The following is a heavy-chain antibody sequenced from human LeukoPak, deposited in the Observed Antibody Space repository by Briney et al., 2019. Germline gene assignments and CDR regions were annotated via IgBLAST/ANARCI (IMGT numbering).Heavy chain of an antibody. V-gene: IGHV4-59*12. Sequence: NPSETLSLTCTVSGGSISSYYWTWIRQPPGKGLEWIGYIYYSGSTNYNPSLKSRVTISVDTSKNQFSLKLSSVTAADTAVYYCASLECSSTSCYSMDYWGQGTLVTVSS. J-gene: IGHJ4*02. CDR1: GGSISSYY. CDR3: ASLECSSTSCYSMDY. D-gene: IGHD2-2*02. CDR2: IYYSGST.